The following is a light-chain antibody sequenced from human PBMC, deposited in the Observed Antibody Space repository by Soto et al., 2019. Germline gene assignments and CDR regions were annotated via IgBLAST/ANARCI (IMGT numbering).Light chain of an antibody. Sequence: QAASVSGSPGQSITISCTGTNSDVESYNLVSWFRQHPGEAPKLIVYEGTKRPSGVSNRFSGSKSGNPASLTISGLQAEDEANYYCCSYAGTATVFGTGTKLTVL. V-gene: IGLV2-23*03. J-gene: IGLJ1*01. CDR2: EGT. CDR3: CSYAGTATV. CDR1: NSDVESYNL.